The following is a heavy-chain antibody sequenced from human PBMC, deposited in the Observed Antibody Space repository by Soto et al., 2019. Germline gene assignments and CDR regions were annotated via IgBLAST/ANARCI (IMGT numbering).Heavy chain of an antibody. CDR3: ASDGSGSYYRASAWFDP. Sequence: QVQLVESGGGVVQPGRSLRLSCAASGFTFSSYAMHWVRQAPGKALEWVAVISYDGSNKYYADSVKGRFTISRDNSKNTLYLQMNSLRAEDTAVYYCASDGSGSYYRASAWFDPWGQGTLVTVSS. V-gene: IGHV3-30-3*01. J-gene: IGHJ5*02. CDR2: ISYDGSNK. D-gene: IGHD3-10*01. CDR1: GFTFSSYA.